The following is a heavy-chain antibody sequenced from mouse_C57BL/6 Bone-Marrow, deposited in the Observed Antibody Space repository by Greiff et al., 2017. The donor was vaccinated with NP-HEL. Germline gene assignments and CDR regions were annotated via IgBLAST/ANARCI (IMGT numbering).Heavy chain of an antibody. Sequence: EVKLMESGGGLVQPGGSLKLSCAASGFTFSDYYMYWVRQTPEKRLEWVAYISNGGGSTYYPDTVKGRFTISRDNAKNTLYLQMSRLKSEDTAMYYCARRKVVATGGAMDYWGQGTSVTVSS. CDR2: ISNGGGST. V-gene: IGHV5-12*01. CDR1: GFTFSDYY. CDR3: ARRKVVATGGAMDY. D-gene: IGHD1-1*01. J-gene: IGHJ4*01.